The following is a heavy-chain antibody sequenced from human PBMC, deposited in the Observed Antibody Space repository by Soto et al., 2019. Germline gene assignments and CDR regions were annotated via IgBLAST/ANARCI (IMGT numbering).Heavy chain of an antibody. V-gene: IGHV4-34*01. Sequence: QVQLQQWGAGLLKPSETLSLTCAVYGGSFSGYYWSWIRQPPGKGLEWIGEINHSGSTNYNPSLRSRVTISVDTSKNQCSLKLSSVTAADTAVYYCAILDSSSWTGYFQHWGQGTLVTVSS. D-gene: IGHD6-13*01. CDR2: INHSGST. CDR3: AILDSSSWTGYFQH. CDR1: GGSFSGYY. J-gene: IGHJ1*01.